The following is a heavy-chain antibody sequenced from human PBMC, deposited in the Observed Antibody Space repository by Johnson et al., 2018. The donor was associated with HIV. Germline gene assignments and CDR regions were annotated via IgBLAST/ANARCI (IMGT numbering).Heavy chain of an antibody. CDR1: GFTFSSYA. D-gene: IGHD2-21*02. V-gene: IGHV3-30-3*01. J-gene: IGHJ3*02. CDR2: ISYDGSSQ. CDR3: VRDDYAFHI. Sequence: QVQLVESGGGVVQPGGSLRLSCAASGFTFSSYAMHWVRQAPGKGLEWVAVISYDGSSQYIADFVEGRFTISRDNSKNTIYLEMKSLRVDDTAVYYCVRDDYAFHIWGQGTMVTVSS.